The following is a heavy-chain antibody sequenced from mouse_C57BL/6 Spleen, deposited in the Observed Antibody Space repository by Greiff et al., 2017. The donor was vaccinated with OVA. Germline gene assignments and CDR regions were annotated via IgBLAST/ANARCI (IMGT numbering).Heavy chain of an antibody. D-gene: IGHD2-3*01. CDR3: ARSYDGYYRFAY. Sequence: QVQLQQPGAELVKPGASVKLSCKASGYTFTSYWMHWVKQRPGQGLEWIGMIHPNSGSTNYNEKFKSKATLTVDKSSSTAYMQLSSLTSEDSAVYYCARSYDGYYRFAYRGQGTLVTVSA. V-gene: IGHV1-64*01. CDR2: IHPNSGST. J-gene: IGHJ3*01. CDR1: GYTFTSYW.